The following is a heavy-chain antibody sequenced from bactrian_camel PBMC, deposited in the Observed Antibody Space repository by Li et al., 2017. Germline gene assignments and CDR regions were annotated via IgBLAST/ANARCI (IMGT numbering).Heavy chain of an antibody. CDR3: VRIYNDYLALGY. CDR2: IDRYDGP. Sequence: HVQLVESGGASVQAGGSLRLSCAASGSIINYAMGWFRQAPGKEREGVALIDRYDGPTYTDAVKGRFTISRDNANNAVYLQMNSLKPEDTAMYYCVRIYNDYLALGYWGQGTQVTVS. J-gene: IGHJ6*01. V-gene: IGHV3S53*01. D-gene: IGHD4*01. CDR1: GSIINYA.